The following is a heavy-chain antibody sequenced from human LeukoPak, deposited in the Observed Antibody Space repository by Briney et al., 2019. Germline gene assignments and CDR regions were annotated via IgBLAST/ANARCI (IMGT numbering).Heavy chain of an antibody. CDR3: ARHSGSGSLSRPFDP. J-gene: IGHJ5*02. CDR2: IYYTGST. D-gene: IGHD3-10*01. Sequence: SETLSLTCSVSGGSVTSGGFYCGWLRQPPGKGPEWIATIYYTGSTYYNPSLNSRVTVSIDTSKNQFSLRLTSVTATDTAVYHCARHSGSGSLSRPFDPWGQGTLVTVSP. CDR1: GGSVTSGGFY. V-gene: IGHV4-39*01.